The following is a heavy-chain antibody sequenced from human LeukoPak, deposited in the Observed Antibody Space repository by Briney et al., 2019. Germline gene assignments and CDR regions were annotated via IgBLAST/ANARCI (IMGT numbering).Heavy chain of an antibody. D-gene: IGHD2-2*01. CDR3: AKDHRDCSSTSCYPRFDY. Sequence: PGGSLRLSCAASGFTFRSYAMSWVRQAPGKGLEWVSGISGSGGSTYYADSVKGRFTISRDNSKNTLYLQMNSLRAEDTAVYYCAKDHRDCSSTSCYPRFDYWGQGTLVTVSS. J-gene: IGHJ4*02. V-gene: IGHV3-23*01. CDR2: ISGSGGST. CDR1: GFTFRSYA.